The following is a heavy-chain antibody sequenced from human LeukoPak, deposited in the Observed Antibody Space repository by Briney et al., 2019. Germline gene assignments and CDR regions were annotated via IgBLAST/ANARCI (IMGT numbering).Heavy chain of an antibody. Sequence: NPSETLSLTCTVSGGSISTYHWNWIRKSPEKGLEWIGYMQSTGNSNYNPSLKSRVTMSVDMSRNQIVLNLSSVTAADTAVYFCARDKQHSYGRYFDNWGQGTLVTVSS. CDR3: ARDKQHSYGRYFDN. V-gene: IGHV4-59*01. CDR1: GGSISTYH. J-gene: IGHJ4*02. CDR2: MQSTGNS. D-gene: IGHD5-18*01.